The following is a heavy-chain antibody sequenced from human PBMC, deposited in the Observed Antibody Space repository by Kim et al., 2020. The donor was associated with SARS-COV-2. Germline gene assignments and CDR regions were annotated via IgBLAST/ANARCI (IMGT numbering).Heavy chain of an antibody. V-gene: IGHV3-53*04. CDR3: ARGGSDSSGYDEYYFDY. D-gene: IGHD3-22*01. J-gene: IGHJ4*02. Sequence: VKGRFTISRNNSKNTLYLQMNSLRAEDTAVYYCARGGSDSSGYDEYYFDYWGQGTLVTVSS.